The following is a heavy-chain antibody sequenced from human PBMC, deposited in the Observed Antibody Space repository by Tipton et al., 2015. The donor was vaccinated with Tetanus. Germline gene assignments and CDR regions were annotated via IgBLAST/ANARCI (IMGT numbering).Heavy chain of an antibody. Sequence: SLRLSCVASGFIVSSHYMSWVRQAPGKGLEWVSGITGGNTYYADSVKGRFTISRDNSKNTLSLQMNSLRGEDTAVYYCAKALGSSAWYGTWGQGTLVTVSS. CDR1: GFIVSSHY. D-gene: IGHD6-13*01. J-gene: IGHJ5*02. CDR3: AKALGSSAWYGT. CDR2: ITGGNT. V-gene: IGHV3-53*01.